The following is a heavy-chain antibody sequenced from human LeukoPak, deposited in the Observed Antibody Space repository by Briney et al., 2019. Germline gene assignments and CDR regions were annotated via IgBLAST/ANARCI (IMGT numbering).Heavy chain of an antibody. CDR1: GFTFSNYW. D-gene: IGHD2-2*01. CDR2: IDANAKTT. CDR3: ASPSRPLDYYYYGMDV. Sequence: GGFLRIFRAASGFTFSNYWLHWVRQAPGKGPVWVSRIDANAKTTSYADSVKGRFTISRDNSKNTLYLQMNSLRAEDTAVYYCASPSRPLDYYYYGMDVWGQGTTVTVSS. J-gene: IGHJ6*02. V-gene: IGHV3-74*01.